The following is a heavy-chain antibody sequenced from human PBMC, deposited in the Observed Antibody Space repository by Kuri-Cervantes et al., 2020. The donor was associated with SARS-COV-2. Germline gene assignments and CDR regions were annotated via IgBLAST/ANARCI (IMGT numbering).Heavy chain of an antibody. D-gene: IGHD3-10*01. CDR3: ARGKTMVRGENYYYMDV. V-gene: IGHV6-1*01. CDR1: GDSVSSNSAA. Sequence: LRLSCAISGDSVSSNSAAWNWIRQSPSRGLEWLGRTYFRSKWYNDYAVSVKSRITINPDTSKKQFSLQLNPVTPEDTAVYYCARGKTMVRGENYYYMDVWGKGTTVTVSS. CDR2: TYFRSKWYN. J-gene: IGHJ6*03.